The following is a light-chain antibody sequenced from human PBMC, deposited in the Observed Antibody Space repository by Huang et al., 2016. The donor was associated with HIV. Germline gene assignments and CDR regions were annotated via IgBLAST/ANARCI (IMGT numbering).Light chain of an antibody. Sequence: EIVMTQSPATLSVSPGERATLSCRASQSIGTNLAWYQQKRGQAPRLLIYGAVTRATGIPARFSGSGSGTEFTLTINSLQSEDFAIYYCQQYNDWRTFGQGTKVETK. CDR1: QSIGTN. CDR3: QQYNDWRT. V-gene: IGKV3-15*01. J-gene: IGKJ1*01. CDR2: GAV.